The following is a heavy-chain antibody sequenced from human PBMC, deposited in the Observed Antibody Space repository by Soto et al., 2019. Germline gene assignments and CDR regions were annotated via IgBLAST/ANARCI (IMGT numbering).Heavy chain of an antibody. CDR3: ARDFPPSSPTGGYYYYHYGMAV. CDR2: IYYSGST. D-gene: IGHD4-4*01. CDR1: GGSISSGGYY. V-gene: IGHV4-31*03. Sequence: SETLSLACTVSGGSISSGGYYWSWIRQHPGKGLEWIGYIYYSGSTYYNPSLKSRVTISVDTSKNQFSLKLSSVTAADTAVYYCARDFPPSSPTGGYYYYHYGMAVWGQGTTVTVSS. J-gene: IGHJ6*01.